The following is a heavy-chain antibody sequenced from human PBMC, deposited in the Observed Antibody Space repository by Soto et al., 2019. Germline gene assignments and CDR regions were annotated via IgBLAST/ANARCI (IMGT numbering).Heavy chain of an antibody. J-gene: IGHJ4*02. CDR3: ARDTGGSYDF. CDR1: GFRFSDYY. V-gene: IGHV3-72*01. CDR2: TRNKANSYAA. D-gene: IGHD1-26*01. Sequence: VQLVESGGGLVQPGGSLRLSCAASGFRFSDYYMDWVRQLPGMGLEWVGRTRNKANSYAAEYVPSVRGRFTISRHDSEDSMFLQLNSLKTEDTAVYYCARDTGGSYDFWGQGALVTVSS.